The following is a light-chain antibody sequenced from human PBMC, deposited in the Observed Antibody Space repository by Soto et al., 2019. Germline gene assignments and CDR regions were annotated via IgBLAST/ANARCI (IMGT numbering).Light chain of an antibody. CDR1: QSISSY. Sequence: DIQMTQSPSSLSASVGDRVTITCRASQSISSYLNWYQQKPWKAPKLLIYAASSLQSGCPSRFSGSGSGTDFTLTISSLQPEDFATYYCQQSYSTPWTFGQVTMVEIK. V-gene: IGKV1-39*01. CDR2: AAS. J-gene: IGKJ1*01. CDR3: QQSYSTPWT.